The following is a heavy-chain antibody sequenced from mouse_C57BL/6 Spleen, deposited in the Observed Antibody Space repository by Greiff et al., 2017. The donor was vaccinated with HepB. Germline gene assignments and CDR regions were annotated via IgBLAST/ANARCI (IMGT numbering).Heavy chain of an antibody. D-gene: IGHD1-1*01. Sequence: QVQLQQPGAELVKPGASVKLSCKASGYTFTSYWMHWVKQRPGQGLEWIGNIYPSDSETHYNQKFKDKATLTVDKSSSTAYMQLSSLTSEDSAVYYCARGTTVVAHWYFDVWGTGTTVTVSS. J-gene: IGHJ1*03. CDR2: IYPSDSET. V-gene: IGHV1-61*01. CDR1: GYTFTSYW. CDR3: ARGTTVVAHWYFDV.